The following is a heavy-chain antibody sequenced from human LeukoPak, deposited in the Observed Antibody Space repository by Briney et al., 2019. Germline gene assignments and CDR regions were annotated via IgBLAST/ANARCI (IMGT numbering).Heavy chain of an antibody. J-gene: IGHJ3*02. CDR1: GFTFSSYA. CDR2: ISGSGGST. Sequence: SGGSLRLSCAASGFTFSSYAMSWVRQAPGKGLDWVSAISGSGGSTYYADSVKGRFTISRDNSKNTLYLQMNSLRAEDTAVYYCAKDREVVVVAATTFDIWGQGTMVTVSS. CDR3: AKDREVVVVAATTFDI. D-gene: IGHD2-15*01. V-gene: IGHV3-23*01.